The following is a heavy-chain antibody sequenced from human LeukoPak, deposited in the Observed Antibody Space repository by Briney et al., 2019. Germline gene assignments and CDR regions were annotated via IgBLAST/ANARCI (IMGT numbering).Heavy chain of an antibody. Sequence: ASVKVSCKASGYTFTGYYKHWVRQAPGQGLEWMGWINPNSGGTNYAQKFQGRVTMTRDTSISTAYMELSRLRSDDTAVYYCARDHSSYYYDSSGYYFDYWGQGTLVTVSS. CDR3: ARDHSSYYYDSSGYYFDY. CDR1: GYTFTGYY. CDR2: INPNSGGT. J-gene: IGHJ4*02. V-gene: IGHV1-2*02. D-gene: IGHD3-22*01.